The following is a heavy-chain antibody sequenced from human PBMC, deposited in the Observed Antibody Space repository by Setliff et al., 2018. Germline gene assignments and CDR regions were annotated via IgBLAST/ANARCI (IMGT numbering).Heavy chain of an antibody. V-gene: IGHV4-59*01. CDR1: GGSINSYY. CDR3: ASSGDYYGSGSYRLGY. D-gene: IGHD3-10*01. Sequence: LSLTCIVSGGSINSYYWNWIRQPPGKGLEWIGYIYYSGNSNYDTNYNPSLKSRVTILSDTPKNQFSLILSSVTAADTAVDYCASSGDYYGSGSYRLGYWGPGTLVTVSS. J-gene: IGHJ4*02. CDR2: IYYSGNSNYDT.